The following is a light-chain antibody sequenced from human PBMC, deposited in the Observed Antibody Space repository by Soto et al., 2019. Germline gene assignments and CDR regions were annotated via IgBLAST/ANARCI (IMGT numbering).Light chain of an antibody. CDR3: QQYNNWPQT. CDR2: GAS. Sequence: EMVMTQSPATLSVSPGERATLSCRASQSVSSSVAWYQQKPGQAPRLLIYGASTRATGIPARFSGSGSGTEFTLTISSLQSEDFAVYYCQQYNNWPQTFGQGTKVDIK. CDR1: QSVSSS. J-gene: IGKJ1*01. V-gene: IGKV3-15*01.